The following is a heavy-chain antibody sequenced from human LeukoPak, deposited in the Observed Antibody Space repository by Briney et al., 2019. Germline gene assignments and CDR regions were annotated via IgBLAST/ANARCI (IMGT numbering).Heavy chain of an antibody. D-gene: IGHD3-10*01. CDR1: GYSFTSYW. CDR2: IYPGDSDT. CDR3: ARLEYYYGSGSYPFDY. J-gene: IGHJ4*02. Sequence: GESLKISCKGSGYSFTSYWIGWVRQMPGKGLEWMAIIYPGDSDTRYSPSFQGQVTISADKSISTAYLQRSSLKASDTAMYYCARLEYYYGSGSYPFDYWGQGTLVTVSS. V-gene: IGHV5-51*01.